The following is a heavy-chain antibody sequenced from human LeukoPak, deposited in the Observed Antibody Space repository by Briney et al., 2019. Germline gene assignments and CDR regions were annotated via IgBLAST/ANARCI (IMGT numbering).Heavy chain of an antibody. V-gene: IGHV3-23*01. CDR1: GFTFSSYG. D-gene: IGHD1-7*01. Sequence: GGSLRLSCAASGFTFSSYGMSWVRQAPGKGLEWVSAISGSGGSTYYADSVKGRFTISRDNAKNSLYLQMNSLRAEDTAVYYCARGAAAVRPYNWNYFKKYAHYYYYYMDVWGKGSTVTVSS. CDR3: ARGAAAVRPYNWNYFKKYAHYYYYYMDV. CDR2: ISGSGGST. J-gene: IGHJ6*03.